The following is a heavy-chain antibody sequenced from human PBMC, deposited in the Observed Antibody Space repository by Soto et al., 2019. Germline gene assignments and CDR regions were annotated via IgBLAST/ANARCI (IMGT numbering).Heavy chain of an antibody. J-gene: IGHJ5*02. Sequence: QVQLQESGPGLVKPSQTLSLTCTVSGGSISSGAYHWSWIRQYPGKGLEWMGYIYYSGNTYYNPSLKSRLTISVDTSKTQFTLKLSSVTAADTAVYFCAKAVRLVAEGGWFDPWGQGTLVTVSS. CDR2: IYYSGNT. D-gene: IGHD2-2*01. CDR1: GGSISSGAYH. V-gene: IGHV4-31*03. CDR3: AKAVRLVAEGGWFDP.